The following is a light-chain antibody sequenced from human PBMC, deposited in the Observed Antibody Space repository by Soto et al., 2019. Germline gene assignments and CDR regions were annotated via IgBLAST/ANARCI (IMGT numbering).Light chain of an antibody. CDR3: AAWDDSLSGGV. V-gene: IGLV1-47*02. CDR1: SSNIGSNY. CDR2: SND. J-gene: IGLJ1*01. Sequence: QSVLTQPPSASGTPGQRVNISCSGSSSNIGSNYVYWYQQLPGMAPKLLIHSNDERPSGVPDRFSGSKSGTSASLAISGLRSEDEADYYCAAWDDSLSGGVFGTGTKLTVL.